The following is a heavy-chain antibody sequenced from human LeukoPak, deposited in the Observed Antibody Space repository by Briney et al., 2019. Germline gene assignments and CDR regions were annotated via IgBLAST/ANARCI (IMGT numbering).Heavy chain of an antibody. CDR1: GGSFSGYY. CDR3: ATVFSSSWLRWFDP. J-gene: IGHJ5*02. Sequence: SETLSLTCAVYGGSFSGYYWSWIRQPPGKGLEWIGEINHSGSTNYNPSLKSRVTISVDTSKNQFSLKLSSVTAADTAVYYCATVFSSSWLRWFDPRGQGTLVTVSS. V-gene: IGHV4-34*01. D-gene: IGHD6-13*01. CDR2: INHSGST.